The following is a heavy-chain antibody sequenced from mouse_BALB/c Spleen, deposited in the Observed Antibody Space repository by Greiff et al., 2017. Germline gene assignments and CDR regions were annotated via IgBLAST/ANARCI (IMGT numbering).Heavy chain of an antibody. V-gene: IGHV2-4-1*01. CDR1: GFSLTSYG. CDR3: ARNFDYAMDY. J-gene: IGHJ4*01. Sequence: QVQLQQSGPGLVQPSQSLSITCTVSGFSLTSYGVHWVRQSPGKGLEWLGVIWSGGSTYYNAAFISRLSISKDNSKIQVFFKMNSLQADDTAIYYCARNFDYAMDYWGQGTSVTVSS. CDR2: IWSGGST.